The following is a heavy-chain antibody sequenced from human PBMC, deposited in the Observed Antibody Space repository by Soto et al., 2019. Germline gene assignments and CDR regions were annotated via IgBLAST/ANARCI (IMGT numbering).Heavy chain of an antibody. J-gene: IGHJ1*01. CDR2: IYYSGST. CDR1: GGSISSYY. V-gene: IGHV4-59*08. CDR3: ARYSGYDLEYFQH. D-gene: IGHD5-12*01. Sequence: SETLSLTCTVSGGSISSYYWSWIRQPPGKGLEWIGYIYYSGSTNYNPSLKSRVTISVDTSKNQFSLKLSSVTAVDTAVYYCARYSGYDLEYFQHWGQGTLVTVSS.